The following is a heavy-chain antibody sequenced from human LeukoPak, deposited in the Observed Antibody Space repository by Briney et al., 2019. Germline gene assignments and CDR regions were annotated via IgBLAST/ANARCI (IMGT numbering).Heavy chain of an antibody. CDR2: IKQDGNGK. J-gene: IGHJ4*02. Sequence: GGSLRLPCAASGFTFTSYWMSWVRQAPGKGLEGVANIKQDGNGKYYVDSVKGRFTISRDNAKNSLYLQMNSLRAEDTAVYYCARKDYTSSWYFLYWGQGTLVTVSS. CDR1: GFTFTSYW. D-gene: IGHD6-13*01. V-gene: IGHV3-7*01. CDR3: ARKDYTSSWYFLY.